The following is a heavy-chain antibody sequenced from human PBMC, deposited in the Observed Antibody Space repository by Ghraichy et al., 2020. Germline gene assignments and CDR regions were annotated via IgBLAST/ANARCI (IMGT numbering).Heavy chain of an antibody. D-gene: IGHD6-6*01. V-gene: IGHV4-39*01. CDR3: ARRPPSSSYYFDY. J-gene: IGHJ4*02. CDR2: IYYTGSTT. CDR1: GASIISNSIY. Sequence: SQTLSLTCTVSGASIISNSIYWGWIRQPPGKGLEWIGSIYYTGSTTYFNPSLKSRVTMSVDTSKNQFSLRLNSVTAADTAIYNCARRPPSSSYYFDYWGQGTLVTVSS.